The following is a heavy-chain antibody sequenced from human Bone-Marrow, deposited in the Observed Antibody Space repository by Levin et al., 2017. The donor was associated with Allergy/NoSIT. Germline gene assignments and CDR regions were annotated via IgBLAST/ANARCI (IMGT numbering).Heavy chain of an antibody. V-gene: IGHV3-23*01. D-gene: IGHD5/OR15-5a*01. J-gene: IGHJ4*02. Sequence: GGSLRLSCAASGFTFSSYAMSWVRQAPGKALEWVSSISGGGTYTYYADSVKGQFTISRDNSKNTLYLQMDSLRAEDTAIYYCAKDRRGGNSVSYYIVFDYWGQGTLVTVSS. CDR1: GFTFSSYA. CDR2: ISGGGTYT. CDR3: AKDRRGGNSVSYYIVFDY.